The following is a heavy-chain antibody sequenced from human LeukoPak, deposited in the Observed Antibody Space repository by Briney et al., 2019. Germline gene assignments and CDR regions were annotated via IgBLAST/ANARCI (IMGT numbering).Heavy chain of an antibody. V-gene: IGHV4-59*01. J-gene: IGHJ4*02. D-gene: IGHD2-15*01. CDR2: IYYSGSA. Sequence: SETLSLTCTVSGGSINSYYWSWIRQPPGKGLEWIGYIYYSGSAKYNPSLESRVTISVDTSKNQFSLKLSSVTAADTALYYCARVGFGGHLGYWGQGTLVTVSS. CDR3: ARVGFGGHLGY. CDR1: GGSINSYY.